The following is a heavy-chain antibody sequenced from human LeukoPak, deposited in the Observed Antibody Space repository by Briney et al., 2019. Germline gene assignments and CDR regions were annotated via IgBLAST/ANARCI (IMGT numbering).Heavy chain of an antibody. D-gene: IGHD2-21*01. J-gene: IGHJ5*02. CDR1: GYSISSGYY. Sequence: SETLSLTCTVSGYSISSGYYWSWIRQPPGKGLEWIGYIYYSGSTNYNPSLKSRVTISVDTSKNQFSLKLSSVTAADTAVYYCARFSYSNWFDPWGQGTLVTVSS. CDR3: ARFSYSNWFDP. CDR2: IYYSGST. V-gene: IGHV4-61*01.